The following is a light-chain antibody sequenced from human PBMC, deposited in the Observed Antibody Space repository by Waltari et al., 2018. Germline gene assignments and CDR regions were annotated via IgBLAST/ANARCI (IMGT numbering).Light chain of an antibody. CDR1: SSDVGTYNL. Sequence: QSPLTQPASGSGSPGQSITISCTGTSSDVGTYNLVSWYQQHTGKAPKLMIDEDYKRPQGFSNRFCGSKSVNTASLTISGLQAEDEADYYCCSYGSRDTWVFGGGTELAVL. J-gene: IGLJ3*02. CDR2: EDY. CDR3: CSYGSRDTWV. V-gene: IGLV2-23*01.